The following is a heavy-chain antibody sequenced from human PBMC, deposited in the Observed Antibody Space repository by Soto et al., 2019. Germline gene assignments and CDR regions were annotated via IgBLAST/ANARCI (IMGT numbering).Heavy chain of an antibody. J-gene: IGHJ5*02. CDR2: ISSNGDST. V-gene: IGHV3-64D*06. CDR3: VHPRSTVQIPPT. CDR1: GFTFSMFS. Sequence: GGSLRLSCSASGFTFSMFSMHWVRQAPGKGLEYVSGISSNGDSTYYADSVKGRFTISRDNSKNTPYLQMSSLRAVDTAVYYCVHPRSTVQIPPTWGQGTLVTVSS. D-gene: IGHD4-17*01.